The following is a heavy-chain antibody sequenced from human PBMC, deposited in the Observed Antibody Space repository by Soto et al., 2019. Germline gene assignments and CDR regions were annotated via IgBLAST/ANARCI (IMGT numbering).Heavy chain of an antibody. V-gene: IGHV1-69*13. Sequence: ASVKVSCKASGGTFSSYAISWVRQAPGQGLEWMGGSIPIFGTANYAHKFQCGFTISADESTITSYMELISLRSEDTAVYYCATQANVLLWWGEPVDSGMDPWGKGTTVPVPS. D-gene: IGHD3-10*01. CDR3: ATQANVLLWWGEPVDSGMDP. CDR1: GGTFSSYA. CDR2: SIPIFGTA. J-gene: IGHJ6*04.